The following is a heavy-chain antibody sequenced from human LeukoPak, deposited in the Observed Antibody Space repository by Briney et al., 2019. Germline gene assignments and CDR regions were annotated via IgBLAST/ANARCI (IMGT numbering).Heavy chain of an antibody. J-gene: IGHJ3*01. CDR2: IIPIFGTA. CDR1: GGTFSSYA. V-gene: IGHV1-69*05. Sequence: SVKVSCKASGGTFSSYAISWVRQAPGQGLEWMGRIIPIFGTANYAQKFQGRVTITTDESTSTAYMELSSLRSEDTAVYYCASLMMVMEMATAMEAFDVWGQGTMVTVSS. D-gene: IGHD5-24*01. CDR3: ASLMMVMEMATAMEAFDV.